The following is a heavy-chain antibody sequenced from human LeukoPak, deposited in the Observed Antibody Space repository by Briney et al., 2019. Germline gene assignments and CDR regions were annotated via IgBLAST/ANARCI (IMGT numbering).Heavy chain of an antibody. J-gene: IGHJ4*02. CDR3: ARELYDILTGYFDY. Sequence: GGSLRLSCAASGFTFSSYWMSWVRQAPGKGLEWVANIKQDGSEKYYVDSVKGRFTISRDSAKNSLYLQMNSLRAEDTAVYYCARELYDILTGYFDYWGQGTLVTVSS. D-gene: IGHD3-9*01. V-gene: IGHV3-7*01. CDR2: IKQDGSEK. CDR1: GFTFSSYW.